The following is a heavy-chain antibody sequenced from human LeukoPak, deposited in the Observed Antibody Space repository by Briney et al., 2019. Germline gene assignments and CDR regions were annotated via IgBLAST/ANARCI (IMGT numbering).Heavy chain of an antibody. CDR1: GFTLSSYG. J-gene: IGHJ4*02. V-gene: IGHV3-33*01. CDR2: IWYDGSNK. Sequence: PGGSLRLSCAASGFTLSSYGMHWVRQAPGKGLEWVAVIWYDGSNKYYADSVKGRFTISRDNSKNTLYLQMTSLRAEDTAVYYCARSYYDSSGYYGDDYWGQGTLVTVSS. CDR3: ARSYYDSSGYYGDDY. D-gene: IGHD3-22*01.